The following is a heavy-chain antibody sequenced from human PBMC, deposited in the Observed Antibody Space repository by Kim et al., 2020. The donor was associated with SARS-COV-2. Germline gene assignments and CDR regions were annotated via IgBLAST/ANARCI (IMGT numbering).Heavy chain of an antibody. Sequence: GGSLRLSCAASGFAFSSYAMSWVRQAPGKGLEWVSAIGGSGGSKYYADSVRGRFTISRDNSKDTLYLQMNSLRAEDTAVYYCAKDLYVGSCSSAYGMDVWGQGTTVTVSS. D-gene: IGHD6-13*01. CDR2: IGGSGGSK. J-gene: IGHJ6*02. CDR1: GFAFSSYA. CDR3: AKDLYVGSCSSAYGMDV. V-gene: IGHV3-23*01.